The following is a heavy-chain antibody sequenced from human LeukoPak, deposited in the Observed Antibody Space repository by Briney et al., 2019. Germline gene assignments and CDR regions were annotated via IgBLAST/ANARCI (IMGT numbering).Heavy chain of an antibody. J-gene: IGHJ6*03. Sequence: SETLSLTCTVSGGSISSSSYYWGWIRQPPGKGLEWIGSIYYSGSTYYNPSLKSRVTISVDTSKNQFSLKLSSVTAADTAVYYCARIIYGGAYYYYYYMDVWGKGTTVTISS. CDR1: GGSISSSSYY. D-gene: IGHD4-23*01. CDR2: IYYSGST. V-gene: IGHV4-39*07. CDR3: ARIIYGGAYYYYYYMDV.